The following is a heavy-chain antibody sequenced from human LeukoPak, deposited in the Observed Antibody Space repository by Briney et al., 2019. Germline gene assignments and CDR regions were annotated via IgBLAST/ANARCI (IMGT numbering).Heavy chain of an antibody. CDR3: ARRSRHY. CDR2: ISNSGDSV. J-gene: IGHJ4*02. V-gene: IGHV3-48*03. CDR1: GFDFSTYE. Sequence: PRGSLRLSCVGSGFDFSTYEMNWIRQAPGKGLEWISYISNSGDSVYYIDSVKGRFTISRDNAKSSLYLQMNSLRAEDTAVYYCARRSRHYWGQGTLVTVSS.